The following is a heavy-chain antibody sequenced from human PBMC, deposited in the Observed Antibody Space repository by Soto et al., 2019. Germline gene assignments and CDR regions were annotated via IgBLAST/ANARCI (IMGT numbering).Heavy chain of an antibody. CDR2: ISAYNGNT. V-gene: IGHV1-18*01. D-gene: IGHD2-15*01. CDR3: ARTPPLEPVHFDY. CDR1: GYTFTSYG. J-gene: IGHJ4*02. Sequence: QVQLVQSGAEVKKPGASVKVSCKASGYTFTSYGISWVRQAPGQGLEWMGWISAYNGNTNYAQKLQGRVTMPTDTSTSSADMELRSLRSDDTAVYYCARTPPLEPVHFDYWGQGTLVTVSS.